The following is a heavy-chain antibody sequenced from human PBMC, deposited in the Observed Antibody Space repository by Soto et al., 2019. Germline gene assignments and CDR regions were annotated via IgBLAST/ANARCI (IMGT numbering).Heavy chain of an antibody. V-gene: IGHV1-69*13. CDR2: IIPIFGTA. D-gene: IGHD5-12*01. CDR1: GGTFSSYA. CDR3: ARGPRDGYNFYYYYGMDV. Sequence: SVKVSCKASGGTFSSYAISWVRQAPGQGXEWMGGIIPIFGTANYAQKFQGRVTITADESTSTAYMELSSLRSEDTAVYYCARGPRDGYNFYYYYGMDVWGQGTTVTVSS. J-gene: IGHJ6*02.